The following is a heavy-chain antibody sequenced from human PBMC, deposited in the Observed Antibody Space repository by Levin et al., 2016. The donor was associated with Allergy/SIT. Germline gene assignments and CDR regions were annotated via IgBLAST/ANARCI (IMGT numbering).Heavy chain of an antibody. CDR2: INPNSGGT. D-gene: IGHD1-26*01. V-gene: IGHV1-2*02. CDR1: GYTFTSYY. CDR3: ARDGTRVYLDY. J-gene: IGHJ4*02. Sequence: ASVKVSCKASGYTFTSYYTHWVRQAPGQGLEWMGWINPNSGGTNYAQKFQGRVTMTRDTSISTAYMELRSLRSDDTAVYYCARDGTRVYLDYWGQGTLVTVSS.